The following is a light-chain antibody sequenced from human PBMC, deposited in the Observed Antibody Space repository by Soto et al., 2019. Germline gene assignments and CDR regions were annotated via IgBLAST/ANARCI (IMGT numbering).Light chain of an antibody. Sequence: QSVLTQPSSVSGSPGQSITISCTVTSSDVGGYNYVSWYQQHPDKAPKLMIYEVSNRPSGVSNRFSGSKSGNTASLTISGLQAEDEADYYCSSYTSSSTPYVFGTGTK. CDR2: EVS. CDR3: SSYTSSSTPYV. CDR1: SSDVGGYNY. J-gene: IGLJ1*01. V-gene: IGLV2-14*01.